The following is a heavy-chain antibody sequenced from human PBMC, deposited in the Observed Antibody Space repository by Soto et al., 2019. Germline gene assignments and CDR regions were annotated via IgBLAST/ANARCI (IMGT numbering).Heavy chain of an antibody. V-gene: IGHV4-59*01. D-gene: IGHD3-22*01. J-gene: IGHJ4*02. CDR1: GGSISPYY. CDR2: IYYSGST. Sequence: QVQLQESGPRLVKPSETLSLTCTVSGGSISPYYWSWIRQPPGRGLEWIGYIYYSGSTNYNPSLKSRVTLSVDTSKHQFSLKLSSVTAADTAVYYCARDIEGYYDSSSYANWGQGTLVTVSS. CDR3: ARDIEGYYDSSSYAN.